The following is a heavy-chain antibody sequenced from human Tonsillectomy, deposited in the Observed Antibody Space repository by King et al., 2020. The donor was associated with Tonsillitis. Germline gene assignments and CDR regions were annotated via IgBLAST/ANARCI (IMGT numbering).Heavy chain of an antibody. CDR3: AKGPDFWSGLTAYYFDY. V-gene: IGHV3-23*04. Sequence: QLVQSGGGLVQPGGSLRLSCAASGFTFSSYAMSWVRQAPGKGLEWVSAISGSGGSTYYADSVKGRFTISRDNSKNTLYLQMNSLRAEDTAVYYCAKGPDFWSGLTAYYFDYWGQGTLVTVSS. CDR2: ISGSGGST. CDR1: GFTFSSYA. J-gene: IGHJ4*02. D-gene: IGHD3-3*01.